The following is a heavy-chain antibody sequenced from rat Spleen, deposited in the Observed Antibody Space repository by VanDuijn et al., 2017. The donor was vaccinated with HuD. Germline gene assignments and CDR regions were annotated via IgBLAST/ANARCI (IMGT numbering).Heavy chain of an antibody. V-gene: IGHV5-27*01. D-gene: IGHD1-6*01. CDR1: GFTFSDYY. Sequence: EVQLVESGGGLVQPGRSLKISCAASGFTFSDYYMAWVRQAPTKGLEWVAYISTGGHNTYYRDSVKGRFTISRDNAKSTLYLQMDSLRSEDTATYYCTTAGYTTGYYYAGGFDHWGQGVMVTVSS. CDR2: ISTGGHNT. CDR3: TTAGYTTGYYYAGGFDH. J-gene: IGHJ2*01.